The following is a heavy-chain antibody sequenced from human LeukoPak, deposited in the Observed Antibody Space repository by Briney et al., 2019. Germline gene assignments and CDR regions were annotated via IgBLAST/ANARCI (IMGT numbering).Heavy chain of an antibody. J-gene: IGHJ4*02. D-gene: IGHD1-14*01. CDR2: ISYDGSKK. CDR3: ATVRIQDFDY. Sequence: GRSLRLSCAASGFTFSSYGMHWVRQAPGKGLEWEAVISYDGSKKYYEDSVKGRFTISRDNSKNTLYLQMNSLRAEDTAVYYCATVRIQDFDYWGQGTLVTVSS. CDR1: GFTFSSYG. V-gene: IGHV3-30*03.